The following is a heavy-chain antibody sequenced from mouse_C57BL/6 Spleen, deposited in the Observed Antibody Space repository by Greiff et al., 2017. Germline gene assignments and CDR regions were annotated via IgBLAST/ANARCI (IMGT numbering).Heavy chain of an antibody. J-gene: IGHJ1*03. Sequence: EVQLQQSGPELVKPGASVKIPCKASGYTFTDYNMDWVKQSHGKSLEWIGDINPNNGGTIYNQKFKGKAKLTVDKSSSTAYMELRSLTSEDTAVYYCARWGYDDAYWYFDVWGTGTTVTVAS. CDR2: INPNNGGT. D-gene: IGHD2-14*01. V-gene: IGHV1-18*01. CDR3: ARWGYDDAYWYFDV. CDR1: GYTFTDYN.